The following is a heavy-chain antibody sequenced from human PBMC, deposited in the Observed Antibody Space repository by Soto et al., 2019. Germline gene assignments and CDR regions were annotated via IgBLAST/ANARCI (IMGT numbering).Heavy chain of an antibody. CDR3: ARGDSSSWSYYGMDV. V-gene: IGHV1-2*04. CDR1: GYTFTGYY. D-gene: IGHD6-13*01. Sequence: GASVKVSCKASGYTFTGYYMHWVRQAPGQGLEWMGWINPNSGGTNYAQKFQGWVTMTRDTSISTAYMELSRLRSDDTAVYYCARGDSSSWSYYGMDVWGQGTTVTVSS. CDR2: INPNSGGT. J-gene: IGHJ6*02.